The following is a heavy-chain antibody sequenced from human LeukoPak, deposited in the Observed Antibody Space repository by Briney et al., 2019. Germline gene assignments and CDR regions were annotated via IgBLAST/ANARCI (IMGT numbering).Heavy chain of an antibody. Sequence: SETLSLTCTVPGGSISSYYWSWIRQPPGKGLEWIGYIYYSGSTYYNPSLKSRVTISVDTSKNQFSLKLSSVTAADTAVYYCARVNTAGGRAFDYWGQGTLVTVSS. CDR2: IYYSGST. D-gene: IGHD3-10*01. J-gene: IGHJ4*02. CDR3: ARVNTAGGRAFDY. CDR1: GGSISSYY. V-gene: IGHV4-59*12.